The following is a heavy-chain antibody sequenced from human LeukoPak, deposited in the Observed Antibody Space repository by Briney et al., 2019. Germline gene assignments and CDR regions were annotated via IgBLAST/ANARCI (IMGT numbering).Heavy chain of an antibody. CDR1: GGTFSSYT. Sequence: GASVKVSCKASGGTFSSYTISWVRQAPGQGLEWMGRIIPILGIASYAQKFQGRVTITADKSTSTAYMELSSLRSEDTAVYYCARDVVGPPNFYYMDVWGKGTTVTVSS. J-gene: IGHJ6*03. D-gene: IGHD2-2*01. CDR2: IIPILGIA. V-gene: IGHV1-69*04. CDR3: ARDVVGPPNFYYMDV.